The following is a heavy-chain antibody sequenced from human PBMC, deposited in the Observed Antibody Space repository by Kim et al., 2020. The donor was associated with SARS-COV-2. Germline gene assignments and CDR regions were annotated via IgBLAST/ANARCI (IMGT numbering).Heavy chain of an antibody. V-gene: IGHV6-1*01. D-gene: IGHD2-15*01. CDR2: TYYRRSKWYS. CDR3: ARDSSIVVISPSIPFDF. CDR1: GDRVSSNTAA. J-gene: IGHJ4*02. Sequence: SQTLSLTCAISGDRVSSNTAAWNWIRQSPSRGLEWLGRTYYRRSKWYSDYAVAVRGRVIINSDTSKNRFSLRLNSVTPEDTAVYYCARDSSIVVISPSIPFDFWGQGTLVTVSS.